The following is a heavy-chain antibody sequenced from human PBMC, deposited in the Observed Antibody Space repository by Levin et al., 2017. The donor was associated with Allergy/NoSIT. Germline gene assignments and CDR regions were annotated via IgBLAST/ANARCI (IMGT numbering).Heavy chain of an antibody. CDR2: INHSGST. V-gene: IGHV4-34*01. CDR3: ARGRSLLVGIPFDP. CDR1: GGSFSGYY. D-gene: IGHD1-26*01. J-gene: IGHJ5*02. Sequence: SETLSLTCAVYGGSFSGYYWSWIRQPPGKGLEWIGEINHSGSTNYNPSLKSRVTISVDTSKNQFSLKLSSVTAADTAVYYCARGRSLLVGIPFDPWGQGTLVTVSS.